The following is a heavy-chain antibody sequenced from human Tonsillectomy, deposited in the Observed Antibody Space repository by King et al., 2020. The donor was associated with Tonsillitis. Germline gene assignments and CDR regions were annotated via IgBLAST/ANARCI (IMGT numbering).Heavy chain of an antibody. Sequence: VQLVESGGGLVQPGGSLRLSCAASGFTFSSYWMTWVRQAPGKGVEWVASIKQDGSEEYYVDSVKGRFTISRDNTKNSLYLQMNSLRAEDTAVFYCASARPDSGGNFDGSDYWGPGTLVTVSS. CDR3: ASARPDSGGNFDGSDY. V-gene: IGHV3-7*03. CDR1: GFTFSSYW. J-gene: IGHJ4*02. CDR2: IKQDGSEE. D-gene: IGHD4-23*01.